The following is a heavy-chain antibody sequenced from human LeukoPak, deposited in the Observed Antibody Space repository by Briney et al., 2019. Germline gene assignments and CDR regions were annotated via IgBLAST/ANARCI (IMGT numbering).Heavy chain of an antibody. J-gene: IGHJ4*02. D-gene: IGHD2-8*02. V-gene: IGHV4-39*01. CDR3: ARSERERIVLVVYAYFDY. Sequence: SETLSLTCTVSGGSISSSSYYWGWIRQPPGKGLEWIGSIYYSGSTYYNPSLKSRVTTSVDTSKNQFSLKLSSVTSADTAVYYCARSERERIVLVVYAYFDYWGQGTLVTVSS. CDR2: IYYSGST. CDR1: GGSISSSSYY.